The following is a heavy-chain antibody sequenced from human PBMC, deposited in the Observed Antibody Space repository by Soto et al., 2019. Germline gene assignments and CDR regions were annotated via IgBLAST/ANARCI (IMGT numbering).Heavy chain of an antibody. CDR1: GYIFTSYG. D-gene: IGHD3-16*01. V-gene: IGHV1-18*01. CDR3: ARMGDVPYYYYGMDV. CDR2: INGYNGNT. J-gene: IGHJ6*02. Sequence: QVQLVQSGAEVKKPGASVKVSCKASGYIFTSYGVSWVRQAPGQGLERLGWINGYNGNTNYGQNFQGRVTMTTDTATSTAYMELRSLRSDDTAVYYCARMGDVPYYYYGMDVWRQGTTVIVSS.